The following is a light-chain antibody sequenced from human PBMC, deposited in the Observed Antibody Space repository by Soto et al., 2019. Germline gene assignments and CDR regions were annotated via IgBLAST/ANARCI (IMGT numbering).Light chain of an antibody. CDR2: DVS. CDR1: QDIRGA. Sequence: AIQLTQSPSSLSESVGDRVTITCRASQDIRGALAWYQQKPGKAPKILIYDVSTLESGVPSRFSGSSSGTDFTLTISSLQPVDFATYYCQQFNSYPITFGQGTRLEIK. V-gene: IGKV1-13*02. CDR3: QQFNSYPIT. J-gene: IGKJ5*01.